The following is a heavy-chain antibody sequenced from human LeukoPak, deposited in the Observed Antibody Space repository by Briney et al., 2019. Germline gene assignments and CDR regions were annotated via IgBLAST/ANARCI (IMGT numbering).Heavy chain of an antibody. V-gene: IGHV3-23*01. J-gene: IGHJ1*01. D-gene: IGHD1-26*01. Sequence: PGGSLRLSCAASGFTFSSYSRNWVRQAPGKGLEWVSAISGSGGSTYYADSVKGRFTISRDNSKNTLYLQMNSLRAEDTAVYYCAKVASGSYWRESYFQHWGQGTLVTVSS. CDR1: GFTFSSYS. CDR3: AKVASGSYWRESYFQH. CDR2: ISGSGGST.